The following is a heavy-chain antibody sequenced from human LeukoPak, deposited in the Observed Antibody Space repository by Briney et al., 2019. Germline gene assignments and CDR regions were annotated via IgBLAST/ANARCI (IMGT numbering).Heavy chain of an antibody. CDR3: ARRYYDILTGIYYFDY. V-gene: IGHV1-8*01. CDR1: GYTFTSYD. CDR2: MNPNSGNT. Sequence: ASVKVSCKASGYTFTSYDINWVRQATGQGLEWMGWMNPNSGNTGYAQKFQGRVTMTRNTSISTAYMELSSLRSEDTAVYYCARRYYDILTGIYYFDYWGQGTLVTVSS. J-gene: IGHJ4*02. D-gene: IGHD3-9*01.